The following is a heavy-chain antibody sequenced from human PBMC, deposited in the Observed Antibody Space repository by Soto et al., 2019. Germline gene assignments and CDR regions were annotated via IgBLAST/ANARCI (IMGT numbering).Heavy chain of an antibody. J-gene: IGHJ4*01. CDR2: IYYSGTT. D-gene: IGHD5-12*01. CDR3: ARASTNTISYFDY. CDR1: GGSISSYF. V-gene: IGHV4-59*01. Sequence: PSETLSLTCTVSGGSISSYFWSWIRQPPGKGLEYIGYIYYSGTTNYNPSHSSRVTTSVDTSKNQFSLKLTSITAADTAVYYCARASTNTISYFDYWGQGILVTVSS.